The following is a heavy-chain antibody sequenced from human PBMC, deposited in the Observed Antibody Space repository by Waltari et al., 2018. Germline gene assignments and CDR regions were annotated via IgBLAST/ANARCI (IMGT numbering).Heavy chain of an antibody. CDR2: IKQDGSEK. Sequence: EVQLVESGGGLVQPGGSLRLSCAASGFTFSSYWMSWVRQAPGKGLEWVANIKQDGSEKYYGDSVKGRFTISRDNAKNSLYLQMNSLRAEDTAVYYCARLDLVGSRYYFDYWSQGTLVTVSS. D-gene: IGHD1-26*01. CDR1: GFTFSSYW. V-gene: IGHV3-7*03. J-gene: IGHJ4*02. CDR3: ARLDLVGSRYYFDY.